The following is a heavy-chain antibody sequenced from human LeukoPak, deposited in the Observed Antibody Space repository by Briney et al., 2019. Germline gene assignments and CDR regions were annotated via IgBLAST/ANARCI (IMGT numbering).Heavy chain of an antibody. CDR1: GGSFSGYY. CDR3: ARLTMPTGPGDY. D-gene: IGHD4/OR15-4a*01. Sequence: SETLSLTCAVYGGSFSGYYWSWIRQPPGKGLEWIGYIHYSGSANYNPSIKSRVTISVDPSKNLLSLKLTSVTAADTGVYYCARLTMPTGPGDYWGQGTLVTVSS. V-gene: IGHV4-59*08. J-gene: IGHJ4*02. CDR2: IHYSGSA.